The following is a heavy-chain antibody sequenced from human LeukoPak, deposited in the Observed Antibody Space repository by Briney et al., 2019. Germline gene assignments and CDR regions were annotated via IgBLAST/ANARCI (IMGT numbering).Heavy chain of an antibody. J-gene: IGHJ4*02. V-gene: IGHV1-2*02. Sequence: ASVKVSCKASGYTFTGYYMHWVRQAPGQGLEWMGWINPNSGGTNYAQKFQGRVTMIRDTSISAAYMELSRLKSDDTAVYYCAKISGFYGNYYFDYWGQGTLVTVSS. CDR2: INPNSGGT. D-gene: IGHD2/OR15-2a*01. CDR1: GYTFTGYY. CDR3: AKISGFYGNYYFDY.